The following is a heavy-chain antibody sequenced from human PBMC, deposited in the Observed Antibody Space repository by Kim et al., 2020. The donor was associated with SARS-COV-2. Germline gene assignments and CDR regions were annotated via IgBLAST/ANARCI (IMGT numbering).Heavy chain of an antibody. Sequence: SGNGGSTHYADSVKGRFTISRDNSKNTLYLQMNSLRAEDTAIYYCTKSPAWGQGTLVTVSS. V-gene: IGHV3-23*01. CDR2: SGNGGST. J-gene: IGHJ5*02. CDR3: TKSPA.